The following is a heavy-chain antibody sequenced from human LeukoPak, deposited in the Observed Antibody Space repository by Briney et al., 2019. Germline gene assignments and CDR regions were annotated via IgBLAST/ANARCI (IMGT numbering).Heavy chain of an antibody. CDR1: GFTFSSYG. Sequence: GRSLRLSCAASGFTFSSYGMHWVRQAPGKGLEWVAVIWYDGSNKYYADSVKGRFTISRDNSKNTLYLQMNSLRAEDTAVYCCAKAPTEYSSSSWDDYFDYWGQGTLVTVSS. CDR3: AKAPTEYSSSSWDDYFDY. CDR2: IWYDGSNK. J-gene: IGHJ4*02. D-gene: IGHD6-6*01. V-gene: IGHV3-33*06.